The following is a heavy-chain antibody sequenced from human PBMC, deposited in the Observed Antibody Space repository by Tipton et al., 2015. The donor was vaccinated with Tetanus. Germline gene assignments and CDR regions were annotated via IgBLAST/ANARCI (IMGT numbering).Heavy chain of an antibody. V-gene: IGHV3-33*01. CDR2: TWYDGRNI. Sequence: SLRLSCAASGIDFNRYGMHWVRQAPGKGLEWLAVTWYDGRNIYVPDSVKGRFTISGDTSENSVYLQLNSLRAEDTAVYYCARDYSSYFAYYGMDVWGQGTTVTVSS. CDR1: GIDFNRYG. J-gene: IGHJ6*02. CDR3: ARDYSSYFAYYGMDV. D-gene: IGHD2-21*01.